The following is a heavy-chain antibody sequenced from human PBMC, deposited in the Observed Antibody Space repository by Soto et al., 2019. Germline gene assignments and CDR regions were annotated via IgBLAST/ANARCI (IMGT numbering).Heavy chain of an antibody. CDR3: ATGRGGPFDY. CDR2: ISYDGSNK. CDR1: GFTFSSYA. J-gene: IGHJ4*02. V-gene: IGHV3-30-3*01. Sequence: GETLKISCAASGFTFSSYAMHWVRQAPGKGLEGVAGISYDGSNKYYADSVKGRFTISRDNSKNTLYLQMNSLRAEDTAVYYCATGRGGPFDYWGQGTLVTVSS. D-gene: IGHD1-26*01.